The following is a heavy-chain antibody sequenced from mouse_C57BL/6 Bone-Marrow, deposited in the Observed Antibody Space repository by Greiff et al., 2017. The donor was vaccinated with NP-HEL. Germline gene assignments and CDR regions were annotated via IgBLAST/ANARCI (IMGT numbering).Heavy chain of an antibody. Sequence: EVQLQQSGGGLVKPGGSLKLSCAASGFTFSSYAMSWVRQTPEKRLEWVATISDGGSYTYYPDNVKGRFTISRDNAKNNLYLQMSHLKSEETAMYYCARDYYALSAWFAYWGQGTLVTVSA. J-gene: IGHJ3*01. CDR3: ARDYYALSAWFAY. V-gene: IGHV5-4*01. CDR2: ISDGGSYT. D-gene: IGHD1-1*01. CDR1: GFTFSSYA.